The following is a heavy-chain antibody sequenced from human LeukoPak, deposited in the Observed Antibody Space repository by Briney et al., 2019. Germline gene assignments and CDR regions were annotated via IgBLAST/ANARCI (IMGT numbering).Heavy chain of an antibody. D-gene: IGHD2-15*01. Sequence: SETLSLTCTVSGGSISSYYWSWIRQPLGKGLEWIGYIYYSGSTNYNPSLKSRVTISVDTSKNQFSLKLSSVTAADTAVYYCARDFGEYCSGGSCQRDYYYGMDVWGQGTTVTVSS. CDR3: ARDFGEYCSGGSCQRDYYYGMDV. V-gene: IGHV4-59*01. CDR1: GGSISSYY. CDR2: IYYSGST. J-gene: IGHJ6*02.